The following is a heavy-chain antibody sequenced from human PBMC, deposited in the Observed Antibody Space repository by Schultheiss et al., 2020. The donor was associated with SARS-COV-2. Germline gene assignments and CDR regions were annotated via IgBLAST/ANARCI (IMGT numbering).Heavy chain of an antibody. CDR1: GYTFTGYY. CDR3: ARAQTYYDIFDYMDV. Sequence: ASVKVSCKASGYTFTGYYMHWVRQAPGQGLEWMGWINPNSGGTNYAQKFQGRVTMTRNTSISTAYMELSSLRSEDTAVYYCARAQTYYDIFDYMDVWGKGTTVTVSS. CDR2: INPNSGGT. V-gene: IGHV1-2*02. D-gene: IGHD3-9*01. J-gene: IGHJ6*03.